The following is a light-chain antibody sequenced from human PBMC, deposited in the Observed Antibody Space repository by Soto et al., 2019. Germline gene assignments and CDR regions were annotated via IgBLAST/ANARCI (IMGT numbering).Light chain of an antibody. J-gene: IGLJ1*01. CDR1: SSDVGGYNY. CDR2: EVS. Sequence: QSVLTQPASVSGSPGQSITISCTGTSSDVGGYNYVSWFQHHPGKAPKLIIYEVSYRPSGVSNRFSGSKSGDTASLTISGLQAEDEADYYCSSYTSSSTRVFGTGTKVTVL. CDR3: SSYTSSSTRV. V-gene: IGLV2-14*01.